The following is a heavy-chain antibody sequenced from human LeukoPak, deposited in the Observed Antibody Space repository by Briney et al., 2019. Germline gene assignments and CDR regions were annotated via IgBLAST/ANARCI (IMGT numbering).Heavy chain of an antibody. V-gene: IGHV1-2*02. D-gene: IGHD1-26*01. CDR1: GYTFTDYY. CDR2: INPNSGGT. J-gene: IGHJ4*02. CDR3: ARVRWELLRTPYCFDY. Sequence: ASVKVSCKASGYTFTDYYIHWVRQAPGQGLEWMGWINPNSGGTNYAQKFQGRVTMTRDTSISTAYMELSRLRSDDTAVYYCARVRWELLRTPYCFDYWGQGTLVTVSS.